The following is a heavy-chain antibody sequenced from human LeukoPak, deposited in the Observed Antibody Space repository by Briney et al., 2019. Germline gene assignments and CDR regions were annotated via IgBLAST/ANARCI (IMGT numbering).Heavy chain of an antibody. CDR1: GYSFTSYW. CDR3: ARHTVAGMYYMDV. Sequence: PGESLKTSCKGSGYSFTSYWIGWVRQMPGKGLEWMGIIYPGDSDTRYSPSFQGQVTISADKSISTAYLQWSSLKASDTAMYYCARHTVAGMYYMDVWGKGTTVTVSS. CDR2: IYPGDSDT. D-gene: IGHD4-11*01. J-gene: IGHJ6*03. V-gene: IGHV5-51*01.